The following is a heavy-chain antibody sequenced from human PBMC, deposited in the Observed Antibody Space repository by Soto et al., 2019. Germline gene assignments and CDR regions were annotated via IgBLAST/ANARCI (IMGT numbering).Heavy chain of an antibody. Sequence: QVQLVESGGGVVQPGRSLRLSCAASGFTFSSYGMHWVRQAPGKGLEWVAVISYDGSNKYYADSVKGRFTISRDNSKNTLYLQMNSLRAEDTAVYYCAKDLPADLDYWGQGTLVTVSS. CDR2: ISYDGSNK. CDR3: AKDLPADLDY. J-gene: IGHJ4*02. V-gene: IGHV3-30*18. CDR1: GFTFSSYG.